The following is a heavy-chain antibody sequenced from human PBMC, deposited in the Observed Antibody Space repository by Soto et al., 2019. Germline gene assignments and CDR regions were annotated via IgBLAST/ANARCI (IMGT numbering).Heavy chain of an antibody. D-gene: IGHD6-13*01. J-gene: IGHJ1*01. CDR1: GFTFDDYA. Sequence: QRVSGAASGFTFDDYAMRWVRQVPEKGLEWVSGINWDSGRIGYGDSVKGRFAISRDNAKNSLHLQMKPLSAEDTAFYYCVKDESINWYSGHFRHWGQGP. CDR2: INWDSGRI. CDR3: VKDESINWYSGHFRH. V-gene: IGHV3-9*01.